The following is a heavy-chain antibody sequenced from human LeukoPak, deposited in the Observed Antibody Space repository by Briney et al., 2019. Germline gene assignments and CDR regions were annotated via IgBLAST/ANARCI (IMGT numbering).Heavy chain of an antibody. CDR1: GYTLTELS. V-gene: IGHV1-69*13. Sequence: GASVKVSCKVSGYTLTELSMHWVRQAPGQGLEWMGGIIPIFGTANYAQKFQGRVTITADESTSTAYMELSSLRSEDTAVYYCARDSGYCTNGVCYRSSWFDPWGQGTLVTVSS. CDR2: IIPIFGTA. J-gene: IGHJ5*02. D-gene: IGHD2-8*01. CDR3: ARDSGYCTNGVCYRSSWFDP.